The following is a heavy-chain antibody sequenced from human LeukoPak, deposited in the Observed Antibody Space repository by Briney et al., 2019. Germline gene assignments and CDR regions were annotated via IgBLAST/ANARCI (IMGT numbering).Heavy chain of an antibody. CDR1: GGSISSGGYY. Sequence: SETLSLTCTVSGGSISSGGYYWSWIRQPPGKGLEWIGYIYYSGSTYYNPSLKSRVTISVDRSKNQFSLKLSSVTAADTAFYYCARPGPYTNSFYAFDTWGQGTKVTVSS. V-gene: IGHV4-30-2*01. D-gene: IGHD6-13*01. CDR2: IYYSGST. J-gene: IGHJ3*02. CDR3: ARPGPYTNSFYAFDT.